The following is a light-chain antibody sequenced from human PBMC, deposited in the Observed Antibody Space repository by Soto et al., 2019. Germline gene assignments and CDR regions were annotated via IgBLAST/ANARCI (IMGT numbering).Light chain of an antibody. CDR3: QQHDNSRFS. J-gene: IGKJ3*01. Sequence: EIVLTQSPGTLSLSPGERATLSCRASQSVSSNYLAWHQKKPGEAPRLIIYGASSRATGIPDRFSGSWSGTDSTLTISRLEPEYFAVYYCQQHDNSRFSFGPGTRVDIK. V-gene: IGKV3-20*01. CDR2: GAS. CDR1: QSVSSNY.